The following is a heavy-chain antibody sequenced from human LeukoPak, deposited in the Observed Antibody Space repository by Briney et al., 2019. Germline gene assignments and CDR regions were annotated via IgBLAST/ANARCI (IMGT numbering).Heavy chain of an antibody. V-gene: IGHV4-39*01. CDR3: ARQWWPVVVVAATNWFDP. D-gene: IGHD2-15*01. J-gene: IGHJ5*02. CDR2: IYSSVST. Sequence: SETLSLTCTVPGGSISSSSYYWGWIRQPPGKGLECLGTIYSSVSTYYNPSLTSRVTISVDTAKTQFSLKLGSVTAADTAVYYCARQWWPVVVVAATNWFDPWGQGTLVTVSS. CDR1: GGSISSSSYY.